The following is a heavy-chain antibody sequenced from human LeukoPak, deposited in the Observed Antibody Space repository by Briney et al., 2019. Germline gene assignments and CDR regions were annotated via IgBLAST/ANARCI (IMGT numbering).Heavy chain of an antibody. CDR1: GFTFRSFW. CDR2: IYSGGST. V-gene: IGHV3-53*01. Sequence: PGGSLRLSCAASGFTFRSFWMSWVRQAPGKGLEWVSVIYSGGSTYYADSVKGRFTISRDNSKNTLYLQMNSLRAEDTAVYYCASGVVLWFGELLGFDYWGQGTLVTVSS. J-gene: IGHJ4*02. D-gene: IGHD3-10*01. CDR3: ASGVVLWFGELLGFDY.